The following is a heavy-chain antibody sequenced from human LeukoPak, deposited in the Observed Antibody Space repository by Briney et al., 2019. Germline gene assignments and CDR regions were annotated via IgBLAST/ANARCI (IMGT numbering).Heavy chain of an antibody. D-gene: IGHD2-21*02. Sequence: GGSLRLSCSASGFTLSNYWMHWVRQAPGKGLVWVARLHSNGAFTTFADSVKGRFTISRDTAKNTLYLQMNSLRVEDTAVYYCARFVVVTAGDYWGQGTLVTVSS. CDR2: LHSNGAFT. J-gene: IGHJ4*01. CDR1: GFTLSNYW. V-gene: IGHV3-74*01. CDR3: ARFVVVTAGDY.